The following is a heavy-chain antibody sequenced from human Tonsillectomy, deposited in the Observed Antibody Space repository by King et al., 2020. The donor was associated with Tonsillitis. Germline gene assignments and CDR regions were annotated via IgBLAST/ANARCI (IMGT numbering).Heavy chain of an antibody. J-gene: IGHJ4*02. CDR3: ARGFPYYDFWSGEQEYYFDY. Sequence: QLQESGPGLVKPSQTLSLTCTVSGGSISSGGYYWSWIRQHPGKGLEWIGYIYYSGSTSYNPSLRGRVTISVDTSKNQFSLKLSSVTAADTAVYYCARGFPYYDFWSGEQEYYFDYWGQGTLVTVSS. D-gene: IGHD3-3*01. CDR2: IYYSGST. V-gene: IGHV4-31*03. CDR1: GGSISSGGYY.